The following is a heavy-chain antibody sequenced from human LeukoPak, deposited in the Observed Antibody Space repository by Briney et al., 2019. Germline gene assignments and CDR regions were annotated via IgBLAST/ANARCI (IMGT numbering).Heavy chain of an antibody. J-gene: IGHJ4*02. D-gene: IGHD6-19*01. CDR1: GGSISTYY. CDR3: ARSVQWLVPSFDY. V-gene: IGHV4-59*01. Sequence: SETLSLTCTVSGGSISTYYWSWIRQPPGKGLGWIGYIYYSGSTNYNPSLKSRVTISVDTSKNQFSLKLSSVTAADTAVYYCARSVQWLVPSFDYWGQGTLVTVSS. CDR2: IYYSGST.